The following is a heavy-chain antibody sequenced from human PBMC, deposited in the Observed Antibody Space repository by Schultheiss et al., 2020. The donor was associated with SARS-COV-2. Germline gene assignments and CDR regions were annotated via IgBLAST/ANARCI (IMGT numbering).Heavy chain of an antibody. V-gene: IGHV4-61*01. D-gene: IGHD4-23*01. CDR2: IYYSGST. CDR1: GGSVTSGSYY. Sequence: SQTLSLTCTVSGGSVTSGSYYLSWIRQPPGKGLEWIGYIYYSGSTNYNPSLKSRVTISVDTSKNQFSLKLSSVTAADTAVYYCARGLTTVVTPFDYWGQGTLVTVSS. J-gene: IGHJ4*02. CDR3: ARGLTTVVTPFDY.